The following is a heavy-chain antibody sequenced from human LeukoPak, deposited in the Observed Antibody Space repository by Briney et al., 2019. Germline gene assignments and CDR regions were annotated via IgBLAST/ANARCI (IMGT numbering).Heavy chain of an antibody. V-gene: IGHV4-59*08. D-gene: IGHD6-19*01. CDR2: VHYSGTA. J-gene: IGHJ5*02. CDR1: DGSITNYD. Sequence: SETLSLTCTVSDGSITNYDWSWVRQPPGKGLEFIGHVHYSGTANYNPSLRSRVTISVDTSKNQFSLKLSSVTAADTAVYYCARQWGSGWQNWFDPWGQGTLVTVSS. CDR3: ARQWGSGWQNWFDP.